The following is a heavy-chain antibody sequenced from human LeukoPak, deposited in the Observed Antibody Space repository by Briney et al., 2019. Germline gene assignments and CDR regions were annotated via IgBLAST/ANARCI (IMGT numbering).Heavy chain of an antibody. D-gene: IGHD6-19*01. CDR1: GFTFGDYA. Sequence: GGSLRLSCTASGFTFGDYAMSWFRQAPGKGLEWVGFIRSKAYGGTTEYAASVKGRFTISRDDSKSIAYLQMNSLKTEDTAVYYCTTVFGYSSGWYFDAFDIWGQGTMVTVPS. J-gene: IGHJ3*02. CDR2: IRSKAYGGTT. CDR3: TTVFGYSSGWYFDAFDI. V-gene: IGHV3-49*03.